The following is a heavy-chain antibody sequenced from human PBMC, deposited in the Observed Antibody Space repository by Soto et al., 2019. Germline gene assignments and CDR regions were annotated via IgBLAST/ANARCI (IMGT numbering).Heavy chain of an antibody. CDR3: ARDLGRYSGYDWTV. J-gene: IGHJ4*02. V-gene: IGHV4-31*03. CDR1: GGSISSGGYY. D-gene: IGHD5-12*01. Sequence: QVQLQESGPGLVKPSQTLSLTCTVSGGSISSGGYYWSWIRQHPGKGLEWVGYIYYSGSTNYNPSLRRRVTISVDTSKNQYSLKLSSVTAADTAVYYCARDLGRYSGYDWTVWGQGTLVTVSS. CDR2: IYYSGST.